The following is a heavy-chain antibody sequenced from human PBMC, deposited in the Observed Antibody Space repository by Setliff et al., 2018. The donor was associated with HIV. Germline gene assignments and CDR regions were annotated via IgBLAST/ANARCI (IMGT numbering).Heavy chain of an antibody. V-gene: IGHV4-39*01. CDR2: IYYSGST. D-gene: IGHD2-2*01. CDR3: ASPGRRRGYCSSTSCYDEGLYYYYYMDV. CDR1: GGSISSSSYY. J-gene: IGHJ6*03. Sequence: PSETLSLTCTVSGGSISSSSYYWGWIRQPPGKGLEWIGSIYYSGSTYYNPSLKSRVTISVDTSKNQFSLKLSSVTAADTAVYYCASPGRRRGYCSSTSCYDEGLYYYYYMDVRGKGTTVTVSS.